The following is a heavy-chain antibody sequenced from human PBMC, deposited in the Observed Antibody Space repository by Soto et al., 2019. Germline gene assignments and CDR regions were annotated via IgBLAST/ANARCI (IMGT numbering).Heavy chain of an antibody. J-gene: IGHJ5*02. D-gene: IGHD6-13*01. CDR3: ARSGIALPFSASHWFDP. V-gene: IGHV3-21*01. CDR2: ISTSSSYI. CDR1: GFTFSTYS. Sequence: VGSLRLSCATSGFTFSTYSMNWVRQAPGKGLEWVSSISTSSSYIYYADSMKGRFTISRDDAKNSLYLQMNSLRAEDTAVYYCARSGIALPFSASHWFDPWGQGTLVTVSS.